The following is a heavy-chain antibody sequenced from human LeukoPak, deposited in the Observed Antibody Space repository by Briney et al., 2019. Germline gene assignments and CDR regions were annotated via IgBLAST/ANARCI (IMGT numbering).Heavy chain of an antibody. CDR3: ATYRQVMLPFES. CDR1: GFTFSTFA. V-gene: IGHV3-23*01. Sequence: GGSLRLSCAASGFTFSTFAMIWVRQPPGKGLEWVSSIFQGGGEIHYADSVRGRFTISRDNSRSTLFLQMNSLRAEDTAIYYCATYRQVMLPFESWGQGTLVTVSS. D-gene: IGHD5-18*01. CDR2: IFQGGGEI. J-gene: IGHJ4*02.